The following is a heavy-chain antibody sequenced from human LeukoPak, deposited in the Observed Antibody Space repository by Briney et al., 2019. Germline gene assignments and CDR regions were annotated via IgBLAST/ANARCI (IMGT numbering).Heavy chain of an antibody. CDR3: ARAYTIAASRWDMDV. Sequence: GASVKVSCKASGYTFTGYYIHWVRQAPGQGLEWMGWINPNSGDTHYAQKFQGRVTMTRDTSINTAYMGLSRLGSDDTAVYYCARAYTIAASRWDMDVWGKGTTVTVSS. J-gene: IGHJ6*04. CDR2: INPNSGDT. D-gene: IGHD2-21*01. CDR1: GYTFTGYY. V-gene: IGHV1-2*02.